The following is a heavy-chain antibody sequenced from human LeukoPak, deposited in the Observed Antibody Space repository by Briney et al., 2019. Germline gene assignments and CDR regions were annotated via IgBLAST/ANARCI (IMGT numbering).Heavy chain of an antibody. CDR1: GYTFTSYG. J-gene: IGHJ4*02. CDR2: ISAYNGNT. D-gene: IGHD2-2*01. Sequence: ASVKVSCKASGYTFTSYGISWVRQAPGQGLEWMGWISAYNGNTNYAQKLQGRVTMTTDTSTSTAYRELRSLRSDDTAVYYCARDQCIVVVPDATIDYWGQGTLVTVSS. CDR3: ARDQCIVVVPDATIDY. V-gene: IGHV1-18*01.